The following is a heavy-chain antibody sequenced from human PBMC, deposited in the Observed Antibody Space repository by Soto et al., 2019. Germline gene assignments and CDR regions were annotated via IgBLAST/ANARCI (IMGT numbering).Heavy chain of an antibody. D-gene: IGHD3-9*01. V-gene: IGHV4-34*01. CDR1: GGSFSGYY. CDR2: INHSGTT. Sequence: TSETLSLTCAVYGGSFSGYYWSWIRQPPGKGLEWIGEINHSGTTKYNPSLKSRVSISVDTSKNQFSLRLTSLSAADTAVYYCARAASPYFDLLSAFHPWGQGTLVTVSS. CDR3: ARAASPYFDLLSAFHP. J-gene: IGHJ5*02.